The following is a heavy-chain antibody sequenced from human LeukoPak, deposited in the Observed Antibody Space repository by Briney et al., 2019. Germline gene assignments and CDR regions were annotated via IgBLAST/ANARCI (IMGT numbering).Heavy chain of an antibody. CDR1: GFRFRSYG. Sequence: GGSLRLSCATSGFRFRSYGMSWVRQAPGKGLEWVSSISGSGRTYYADSVRGRVTCSRDDSKSAVSLVMNSLRAEDTAVYYCAKDFGDFYPPLFDSWGHGTLVTVSS. CDR3: AKDFGDFYPPLFDS. V-gene: IGHV3-23*01. D-gene: IGHD4-17*01. CDR2: ISGSGRT. J-gene: IGHJ4*01.